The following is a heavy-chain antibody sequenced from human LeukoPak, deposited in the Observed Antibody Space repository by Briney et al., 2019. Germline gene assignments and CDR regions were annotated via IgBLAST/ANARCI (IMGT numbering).Heavy chain of an antibody. CDR3: AKDVISGITMIGAWIGLYFDY. V-gene: IGHV3-23*01. Sequence: GGSLRLSCAASGFTFSSYAMSWVRQAPGKGLEWVSAISGSGGSTYYADSVKGRFTISRDNSKNTLYLQMNSLRAEDTAVYYCAKDVISGITMIGAWIGLYFDYWGQGTLVTVSS. J-gene: IGHJ4*02. CDR2: ISGSGGST. D-gene: IGHD3-22*01. CDR1: GFTFSSYA.